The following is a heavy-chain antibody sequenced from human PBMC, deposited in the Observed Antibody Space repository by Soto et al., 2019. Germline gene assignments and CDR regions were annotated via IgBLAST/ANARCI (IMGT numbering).Heavy chain of an antibody. CDR2: ISSSSSTI. D-gene: IGHD2-15*01. CDR3: ASFRQTVVVAATYEGTGNNYYYYYMDV. J-gene: IGHJ6*03. V-gene: IGHV3-48*01. CDR1: GFTFSSYS. Sequence: EVQLVESGGGLVQPGGSLRLSCAASGFTFSSYSMNWVRQAPGKGLEWVSYISSSSSTIYYADSVKGRFTISRDNAKNSLYLQMNSLRAEDTAVYYCASFRQTVVVAATYEGTGNNYYYYYMDVWGTGTTVTVSS.